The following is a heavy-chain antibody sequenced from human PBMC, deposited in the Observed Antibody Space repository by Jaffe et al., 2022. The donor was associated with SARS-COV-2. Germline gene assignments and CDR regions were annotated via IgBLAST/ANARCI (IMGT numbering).Heavy chain of an antibody. J-gene: IGHJ4*02. CDR1: GFSFDDYA. CDR2: ISWNDGNI. CDR3: AKDWGPRGGGNSGFLDY. D-gene: IGHD2-15*01. V-gene: IGHV3-9*01. Sequence: EVLLVESGGGLVQPGRSLRLSCAASGFSFDDYAMHWVRQAPGKGLEWVSSISWNDGNIGYADSVKGRFTISRDNAKNSLYLQMKNLRAEDTALYYCAKDWGPRGGGNSGFLDYWGQGTLVTVSS.